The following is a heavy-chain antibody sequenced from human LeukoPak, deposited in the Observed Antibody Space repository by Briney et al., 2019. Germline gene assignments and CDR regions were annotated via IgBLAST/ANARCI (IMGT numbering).Heavy chain of an antibody. CDR3: ARGHLGGNAGDWFDP. D-gene: IGHD4-23*01. CDR1: GYTFTSYD. CDR2: MNPNSGNT. V-gene: IGHV1-8*01. Sequence: ASVKVSCKASGYTFTSYDINWVRQATGQGLEWMGWMNPNSGNTGYAQKVQGRVTMTRNTSTSTAYMELSSLRSADTAVYYCARGHLGGNAGDWFDPWGQGTLVTVSS. J-gene: IGHJ5*02.